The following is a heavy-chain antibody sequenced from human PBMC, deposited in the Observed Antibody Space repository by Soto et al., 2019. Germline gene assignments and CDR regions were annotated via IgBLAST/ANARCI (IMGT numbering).Heavy chain of an antibody. CDR1: GYTFTSYA. CDR2: INAGNGNT. J-gene: IGHJ4*02. V-gene: IGHV1-3*01. Sequence: ASVKVSCKASGYTFTSYALHWVRQAPGQRLDWIGRINAGNGNTKYSQKFQGRVTITRDTSASTAYMELSSLRSEDTAIYYCARSEINYSRFDSWGQGTLVTVSS. D-gene: IGHD2-21*01. CDR3: ARSEINYSRFDS.